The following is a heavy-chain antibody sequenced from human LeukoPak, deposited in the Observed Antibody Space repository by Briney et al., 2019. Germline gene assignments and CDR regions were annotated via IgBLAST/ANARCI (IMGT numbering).Heavy chain of an antibody. CDR3: AKAVAVVDY. CDR2: ISGSGGST. Sequence: PGGSLRLSCAASGFTFSPYSMNWVRQAPGKELEWVSAISGSGGSTYYADSVKGRFTISRDNSKNTLYLQMNSLRAEDTAVYYCAKAVAVVDYWGQGTLVTVSS. J-gene: IGHJ4*02. V-gene: IGHV3-23*01. CDR1: GFTFSPYS. D-gene: IGHD6-19*01.